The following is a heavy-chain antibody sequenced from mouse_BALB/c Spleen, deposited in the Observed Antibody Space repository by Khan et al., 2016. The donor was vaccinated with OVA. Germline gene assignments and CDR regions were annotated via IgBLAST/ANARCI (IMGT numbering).Heavy chain of an antibody. CDR1: GYSFTVYY. CDR2: VNPNNGDT. D-gene: IGHD2-12*01. V-gene: IGHV1-26*01. Sequence: EVELVESGPDLVKPGASVKISCKASGYSFTVYYMTWVKQSHGKSPEWIGRVNPNNGDTNYNQNFKGKAILTVDKSSNQAYMELRSLTSEDSAVFYCARGYEFFPYWGKGTLVTVSA. CDR3: ARGYEFFPY. J-gene: IGHJ3*01.